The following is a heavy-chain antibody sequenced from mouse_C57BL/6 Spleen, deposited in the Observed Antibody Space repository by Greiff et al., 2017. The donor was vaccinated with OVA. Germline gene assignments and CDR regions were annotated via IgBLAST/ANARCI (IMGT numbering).Heavy chain of an antibody. V-gene: IGHV1-52*01. Sequence: QVQLQQPGAELVRPGSSVKLSCKASGYTFTSYWMHWVKQRPIQGLEWIGNIDPSDSETHYHQKFKDKATLTVDKSSSTAYMQLSSLTSEDSEDYYSAKEKRYYGYDGSYAMDYWGQGTSVTVSS. CDR2: IDPSDSET. J-gene: IGHJ4*01. CDR1: GYTFTSYW. CDR3: AKEKRYYGYDGSYAMDY. D-gene: IGHD2-2*01.